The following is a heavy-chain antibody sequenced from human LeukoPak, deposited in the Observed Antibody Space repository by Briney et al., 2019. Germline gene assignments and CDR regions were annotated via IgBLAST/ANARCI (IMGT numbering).Heavy chain of an antibody. CDR3: ARDHDYGPDY. D-gene: IGHD4/OR15-4a*01. CDR1: GYTFTVHY. J-gene: IGHJ4*02. V-gene: IGHV1-2*02. CDR2: IKPDSGAT. Sequence: ASLKVSCKGSGYTFTVHYMHWLRQAPGQGLEWMGWIKPDSGATNLAQNFQGRVTMTSDTSINTAYMELSSLTSDDTAMYYCARDHDYGPDYWGQGTLVTVSA.